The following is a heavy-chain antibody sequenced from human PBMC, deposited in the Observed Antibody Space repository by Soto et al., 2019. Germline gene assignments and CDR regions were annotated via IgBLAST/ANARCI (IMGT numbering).Heavy chain of an antibody. J-gene: IGHJ5*02. V-gene: IGHV4-30-4*08. CDR2: IYYSGST. Sequence: SETQSVTCTVSGGSISSGGYYWSWIRQPPGKGLEWIGYIYYSGSTYYNPSLKSRVTISVDTSKNQFSLKLSSVTAADTAVYYCARERPDGSRLDPWGQGTLVTVSS. CDR3: ARERPDGSRLDP. D-gene: IGHD6-13*01. CDR1: GGSISSGGYY.